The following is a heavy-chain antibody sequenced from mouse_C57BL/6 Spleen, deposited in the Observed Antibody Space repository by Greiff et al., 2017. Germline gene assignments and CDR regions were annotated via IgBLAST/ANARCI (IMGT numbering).Heavy chain of an antibody. Sequence: VKLQQPGAELVRPGSSVKLSCKASGYTFTSYWMDWVKQRPGQGLEWIGNIYPSDSETHYNQKFKDKATLTVDKSSSTAYMQLSSLTSEDSAVYYCARLEYDYGFAYWGQGTLVTVSA. CDR2: IYPSDSET. J-gene: IGHJ3*01. CDR3: ARLEYDYGFAY. D-gene: IGHD2-4*01. V-gene: IGHV1-61*01. CDR1: GYTFTSYW.